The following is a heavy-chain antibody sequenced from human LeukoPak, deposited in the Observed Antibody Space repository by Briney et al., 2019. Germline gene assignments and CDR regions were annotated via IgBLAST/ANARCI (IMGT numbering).Heavy chain of an antibody. D-gene: IGHD5-18*01. CDR2: INPNSGGT. CDR1: GYTFTGYY. CDR3: ARGAASPRIQPLY. V-gene: IGHV1-2*06. Sequence: ASVKVSCKASGYTFTGYYMHWVRQAPGQGLEWMGRINPNSGGTNYAQKFQGRVTMTRDTSTSTVYMELSSLRSEDTAVYYCARGAASPRIQPLYWGQGTLVTVSS. J-gene: IGHJ4*02.